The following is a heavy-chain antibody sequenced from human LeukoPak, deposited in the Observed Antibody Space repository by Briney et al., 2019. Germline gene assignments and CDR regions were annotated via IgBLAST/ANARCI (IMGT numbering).Heavy chain of an antibody. CDR1: EFTFSSYW. J-gene: IGHJ4*02. Sequence: PGGSLRLSCAASEFTFSSYWMSWVRQAPGKGLEWVAVISYDGSNKYYADSVKGRFTISRDNSKNTLYLQMNSLRAEDTAVYYCAKDVYDMGYFDYWGQGTLVTVSS. CDR3: AKDVYDMGYFDY. D-gene: IGHD3-22*01. V-gene: IGHV3-30*18. CDR2: ISYDGSNK.